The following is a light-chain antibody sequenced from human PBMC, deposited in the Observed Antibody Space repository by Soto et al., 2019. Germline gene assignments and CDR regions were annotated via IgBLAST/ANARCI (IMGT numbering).Light chain of an antibody. CDR3: QQSYSFPYT. CDR2: AAD. V-gene: IGKV1-39*01. CDR1: QSISTY. Sequence: DIQMTQSPSSLSASVGDRVTITCRASQSISTYINWYQQKPGKAPKILIYAADTLQCGVPSRFSGNGSGTDFLLTISRLQPEDFATYYCQQSYSFPYTFGQGTKVDIK. J-gene: IGKJ2*01.